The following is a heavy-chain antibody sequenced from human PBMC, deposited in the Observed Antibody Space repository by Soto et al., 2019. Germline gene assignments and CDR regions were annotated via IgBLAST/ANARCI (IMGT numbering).Heavy chain of an antibody. Sequence: QLQLVESGGGAVQPGRSLRLSCAASGFTFGSYGMHWVRQAPGKGLEWVAVISNDGTNKYYEDSVKGRFTISRNNSKNTLYMQMGSQSVEDTAVYYCAKGAHDTPMDFILGYWGQGTLVTVTS. CDR3: AKGAHDTPMDFILGY. CDR1: GFTFGSYG. J-gene: IGHJ4*02. CDR2: ISNDGTNK. V-gene: IGHV3-30*18. D-gene: IGHD5-18*01.